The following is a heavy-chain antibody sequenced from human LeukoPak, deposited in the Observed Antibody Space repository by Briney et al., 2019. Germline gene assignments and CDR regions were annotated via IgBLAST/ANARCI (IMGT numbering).Heavy chain of an antibody. Sequence: ASETLSLTCAVYGGSFSGYYWSWIRQPPGKGLEWIGEINHSGGTNYNPSLKSRVTISVDTSKNQFSLKLSSVTAADTAVYYCASDYGDYAQDYWGQGTLVTVSS. CDR1: GGSFSGYY. CDR3: ASDYGDYAQDY. V-gene: IGHV4-34*01. D-gene: IGHD4-17*01. CDR2: INHSGGT. J-gene: IGHJ4*02.